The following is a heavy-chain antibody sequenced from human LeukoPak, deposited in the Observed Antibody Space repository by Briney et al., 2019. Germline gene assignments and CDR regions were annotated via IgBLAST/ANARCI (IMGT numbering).Heavy chain of an antibody. Sequence: SETLSLTCTVSGGSISSYYWSWIRQPPGKGLEWIGYIYHSGSTYYNPSLKSRVTISVDRSKNQFSLKLSSVTAADTAVYYCARAVAGFFDYWGQGTLVTVSS. V-gene: IGHV4-59*12. CDR2: IYHSGST. CDR3: ARAVAGFFDY. J-gene: IGHJ4*02. CDR1: GGSISSYY. D-gene: IGHD6-19*01.